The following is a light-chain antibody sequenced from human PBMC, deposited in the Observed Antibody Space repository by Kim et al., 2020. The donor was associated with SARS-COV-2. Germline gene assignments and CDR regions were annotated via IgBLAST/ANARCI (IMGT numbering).Light chain of an antibody. CDR2: RNN. J-gene: IGLJ3*02. V-gene: IGLV10-54*01. Sequence: QAGLTQPPSVSKGLRQTATLTCTGNSNNVGNQGAAWLQQHQGHPPKLLSYRNNSRPSGISERLSASGSGNTASLTITGLQPEDEADYYCSAWDSSLSAWVFGGGTQLTVL. CDR3: SAWDSSLSAWV. CDR1: SNNVGNQG.